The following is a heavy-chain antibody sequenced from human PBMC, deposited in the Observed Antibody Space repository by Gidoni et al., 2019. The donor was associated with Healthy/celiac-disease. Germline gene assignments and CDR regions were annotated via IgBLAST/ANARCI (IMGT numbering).Heavy chain of an antibody. CDR2: ISAYNGNT. V-gene: IGHV1-18*01. D-gene: IGHD3-22*01. CDR3: ARTRSYDSSGYGPSDY. Sequence: QVQLVQSGAEVKKPGAAVKVSCTASGYPFTSYGISWVRQAPGQGLEWMGWISAYNGNTTYAQKLQGRVTMTTDTSTSTAYMELRSLRSDDTAVYYCARTRSYDSSGYGPSDYWGQGTLVTVSS. CDR1: GYPFTSYG. J-gene: IGHJ4*02.